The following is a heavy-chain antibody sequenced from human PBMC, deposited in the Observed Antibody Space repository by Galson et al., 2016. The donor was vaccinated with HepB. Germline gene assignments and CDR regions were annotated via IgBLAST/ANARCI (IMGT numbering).Heavy chain of an antibody. CDR1: GYTFTTYG. CDR2: ISNYNGDT. V-gene: IGHV1-18*01. CDR3: AREGRGAEYSYSYGLDV. J-gene: IGHJ6*04. Sequence: SCKASGYTFTTYGISWVRQAPGQGLEWMGWISNYNGDTKYAQKFQGRVTMTTDKSTTTAYMELRGLRFDDTAVYFCAREGRGAEYSYSYGLDVWGKGTTVTVSS. D-gene: IGHD2/OR15-2a*01.